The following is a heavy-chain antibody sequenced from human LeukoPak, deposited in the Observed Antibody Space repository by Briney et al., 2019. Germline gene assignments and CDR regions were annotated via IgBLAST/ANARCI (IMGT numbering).Heavy chain of an antibody. CDR1: GDSISGSSDY. Sequence: PSETLSLTCTVSGDSISGSSDYWGWIRQPPGKGLEWIGSIYYSGSTNYNPSLKSRVTLSVDTSKNQFSLKLSSVTAADTAVYYCARKMATNGYYFDYWGQGTLVTVSS. D-gene: IGHD5-24*01. CDR2: IYYSGST. J-gene: IGHJ4*02. V-gene: IGHV4-39*07. CDR3: ARKMATNGYYFDY.